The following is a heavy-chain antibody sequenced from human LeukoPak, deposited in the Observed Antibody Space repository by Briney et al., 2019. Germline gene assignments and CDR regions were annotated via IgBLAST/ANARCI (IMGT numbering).Heavy chain of an antibody. D-gene: IGHD3-10*01. CDR3: TKERTGSGIYGYYGMDV. Sequence: GGSLRLSCVASGFDFSGYGIHWVRQAPGKGLEWVAVISYNGGNKYYAGSVKGRFTISRDNSKNTPYLQMDSLRIEDTAMYYCTKERTGSGIYGYYGMDVWGQGTTVTVSS. J-gene: IGHJ6*02. CDR1: GFDFSGYG. CDR2: ISYNGGNK. V-gene: IGHV3-30*18.